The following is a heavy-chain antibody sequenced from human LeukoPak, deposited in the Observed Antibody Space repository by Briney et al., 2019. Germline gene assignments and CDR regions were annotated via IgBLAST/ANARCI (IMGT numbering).Heavy chain of an antibody. CDR1: GFIFSTYA. D-gene: IGHD2-15*01. J-gene: IGHJ4*02. CDR3: AKEPCSGGSCYYFDY. CDR2: LSASGFNT. V-gene: IGHV3-23*01. Sequence: PGGSLRLSCAASGFIFSTYAMTWLRQAPGKGLEWVSALSASGFNTYYADSVKGRFTISRDNSKNTLYLQMNSLRAEDTAVYYCAKEPCSGGSCYYFDYWGQGTLVTVSS.